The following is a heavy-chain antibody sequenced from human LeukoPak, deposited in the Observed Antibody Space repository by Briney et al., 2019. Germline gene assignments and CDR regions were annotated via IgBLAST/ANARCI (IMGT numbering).Heavy chain of an antibody. V-gene: IGHV1-69*13. J-gene: IGHJ3*02. Sequence: ASVKVSCKASGGTFSSYAISWVRQAPGQGLEWMGGIIPIFGTANYAQKFQGRVTITADESTSTAYMELSSLRSEDTAVYYCARGGVGAYDAFDIWGQGTMVTVSS. CDR1: GGTFSSYA. CDR2: IIPIFGTA. CDR3: ARGGVGAYDAFDI. D-gene: IGHD1-26*01.